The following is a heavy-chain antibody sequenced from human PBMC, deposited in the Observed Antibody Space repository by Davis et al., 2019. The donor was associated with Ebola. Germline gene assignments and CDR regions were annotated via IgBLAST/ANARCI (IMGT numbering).Heavy chain of an antibody. V-gene: IGHV4-4*07. D-gene: IGHD3-22*01. CDR2: IYASGST. Sequence: SETLSLTCTVSGGSISFSYWSWIRQPAGKGLEWIGRIYASGSTNYNPSLKSRVTMSVDTSKNQFSLKLSSVTAADTAVYYCARRGTSSGYYFDYWGQGTLVTVSS. CDR1: GGSISFSY. J-gene: IGHJ4*02. CDR3: ARRGTSSGYYFDY.